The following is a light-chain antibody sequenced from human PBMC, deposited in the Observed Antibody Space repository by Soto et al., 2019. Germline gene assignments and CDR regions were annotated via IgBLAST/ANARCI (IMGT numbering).Light chain of an antibody. CDR3: QQYHNRPLT. J-gene: IGKJ4*01. Sequence: EVVLTQSPGTLSLSPGERATLSWRTSQTVSSSYLAWYQQKPGQAPRLLIYGASSRATGIPDRFSGSGSGTDFTLTISRLEPEDFAVYYCQQYHNRPLTFGGGTKVDIK. V-gene: IGKV3-20*01. CDR1: QTVSSSY. CDR2: GAS.